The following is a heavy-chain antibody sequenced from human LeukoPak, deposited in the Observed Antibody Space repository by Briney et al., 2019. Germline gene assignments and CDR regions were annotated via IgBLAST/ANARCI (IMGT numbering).Heavy chain of an antibody. V-gene: IGHV3-7*01. CDR2: IKQEGSEK. CDR1: GFTFSSYA. CDR3: AREAAGGLRGYYYYYYMDV. Sequence: PGGSLRLSCAASGFTFSSYAMSCVRQAPGKGLEGVANIKQEGSEKYYVDSVKGRFTISRDNAKNSLYLQMNSLRAEDTAVYYCAREAAGGLRGYYYYYYMDVWGKGTTVTVSS. J-gene: IGHJ6*03. D-gene: IGHD6-13*01.